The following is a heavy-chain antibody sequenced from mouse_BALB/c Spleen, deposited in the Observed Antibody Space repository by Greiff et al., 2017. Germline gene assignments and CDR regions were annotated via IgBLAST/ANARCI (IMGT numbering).Heavy chain of an antibody. J-gene: IGHJ2*01. CDR1: GFTFTDYY. V-gene: IGHV7-3*02. CDR3: ARYYYGSVFDY. D-gene: IGHD1-1*01. CDR2: IRNKANGYTT. Sequence: DVKLVESGGGLVQPGGSLRLSCATSGFTFTDYYMSWVRQPPGKALEWLGFIRNKANGYTTEYSASVKGRFTISRDNSQSILYLQMNTLRAEDSATYYCARYYYGSVFDYWGQGTTLTVSS.